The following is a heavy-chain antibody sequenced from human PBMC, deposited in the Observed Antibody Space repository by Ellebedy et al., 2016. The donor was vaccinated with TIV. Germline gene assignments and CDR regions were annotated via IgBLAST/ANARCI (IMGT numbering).Heavy chain of an antibody. V-gene: IGHV1-18*01. Sequence: ASVKVSCKASGYTFTTSGIGWVRQAPGQGLEWMGWISTYSGNINYAQKFQGRATMTTDTPTSTAYMELRSLRSDDTAVYYCAREGNRELHYYYGMDVWGQGTTVTVSS. CDR3: AREGNRELHYYYGMDV. D-gene: IGHD1-7*01. J-gene: IGHJ6*02. CDR2: ISTYSGNI. CDR1: GYTFTTSG.